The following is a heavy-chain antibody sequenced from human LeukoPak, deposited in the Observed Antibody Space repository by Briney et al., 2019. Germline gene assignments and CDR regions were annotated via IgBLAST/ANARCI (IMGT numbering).Heavy chain of an antibody. CDR1: GFTFSSYA. CDR2: ISGSGGST. J-gene: IGHJ4*02. CDR3: AKDRTRNYDFWSGYYRSGYFDY. Sequence: PGGSLRLSCAASGFTFSSYAMSWVRQAPGKGLEWVSAISGSGGSTYYADSVKGRFTISRDNSKNTLYLQMNSLRAEDTAVYYCAKDRTRNYDFWSGYYRSGYFDYWGQGTLVTVSS. V-gene: IGHV3-23*01. D-gene: IGHD3-3*01.